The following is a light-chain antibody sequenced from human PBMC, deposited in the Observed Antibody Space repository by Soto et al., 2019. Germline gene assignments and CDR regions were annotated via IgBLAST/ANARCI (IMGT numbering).Light chain of an antibody. CDR1: QSVSSSY. CDR2: GAS. Sequence: EIVVTQSPGTLSLSPGERATLSCRAIQSVSSSYLAWYQQKPGQAPRLLIYGASSRATGIPDRFSGSGSGTDFTLTISRLEPEDFAVYYCQQYGSSPLITFGQGTRLEIK. CDR3: QQYGSSPLIT. V-gene: IGKV3-20*01. J-gene: IGKJ5*01.